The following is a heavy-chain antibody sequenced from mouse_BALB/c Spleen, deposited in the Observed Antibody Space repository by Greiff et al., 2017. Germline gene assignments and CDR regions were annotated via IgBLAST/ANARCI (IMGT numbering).Heavy chain of an antibody. Sequence: VKLVESGPGLVAPSQSLSITCTVSGFSLTSYGVHWVRQPPGKGLEWLGVIWAGGSTNYNSALMSRLSISKDNSKSQVFLKMNSLQTDDTAMYYCARDRDLRRGYAMDYWGQGTSVTVSS. CDR1: GFSLTSYG. V-gene: IGHV2-9*02. J-gene: IGHJ4*01. CDR2: IWAGGST. D-gene: IGHD3-3*01. CDR3: ARDRDLRRGYAMDY.